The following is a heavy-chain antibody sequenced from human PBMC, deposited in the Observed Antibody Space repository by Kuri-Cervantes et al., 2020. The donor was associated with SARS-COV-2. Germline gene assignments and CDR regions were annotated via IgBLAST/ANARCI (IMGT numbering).Heavy chain of an antibody. Sequence: SETLSLTCTVSGGSISSYYWGWIRQPPGKGLEWIGSIYYSGSTYYNPSLKSRVTISVDTSKNQFSLKLSSVTAADTAVYYCARDCSSTSCYPSPWYFDLWGRGALVTVSS. CDR3: ARDCSSTSCYPSPWYFDL. CDR1: GGSISSYY. CDR2: IYYSGST. V-gene: IGHV4-39*07. D-gene: IGHD2-2*01. J-gene: IGHJ2*01.